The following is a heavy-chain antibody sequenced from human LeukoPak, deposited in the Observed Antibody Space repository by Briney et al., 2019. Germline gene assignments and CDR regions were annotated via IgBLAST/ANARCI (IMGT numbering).Heavy chain of an antibody. CDR1: GYTFTGYY. Sequence: ASVKVSCKASGYTFTGYYMHWVRQASGQGLEWMGWINPNSGGTNYAQKFQGRVTMTRDTSISTAYMELSRLRSDDTAVYYCARILSRGIAYKRVAHDAFDIWGQGTMVTVSS. J-gene: IGHJ3*02. CDR2: INPNSGGT. CDR3: ARILSRGIAYKRVAHDAFDI. D-gene: IGHD3-10*01. V-gene: IGHV1-2*02.